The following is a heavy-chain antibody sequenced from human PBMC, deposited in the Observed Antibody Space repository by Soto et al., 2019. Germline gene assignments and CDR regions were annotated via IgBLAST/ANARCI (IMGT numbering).Heavy chain of an antibody. D-gene: IGHD5-18*01. V-gene: IGHV3-30-3*02. Sequence: GGSLRLSCAASGFTFSSYAMHWVRQAPGKGLEWVAVISYDGSNKYYADSVKGRFTISRDNSKNTLYLQMNSLRAEDTAVYYCAKPSALYSYGAYYFDYWGQGTLVTVSS. CDR2: ISYDGSNK. CDR1: GFTFSSYA. CDR3: AKPSALYSYGAYYFDY. J-gene: IGHJ4*02.